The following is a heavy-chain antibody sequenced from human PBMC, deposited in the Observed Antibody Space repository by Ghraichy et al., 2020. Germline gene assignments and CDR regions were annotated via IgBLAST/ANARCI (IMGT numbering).Heavy chain of an antibody. Sequence: SETRSLTCTVSGGSISSYYWSWIRQPPGKGLEWIGYIYYSGSTNYNPSLKSRVTISVDTSKNQFSLKLSSVTAADTAVYYCARQDKDGYPKDWGQGTLVTVSS. CDR2: IYYSGST. V-gene: IGHV4-59*08. J-gene: IGHJ4*02. D-gene: IGHD5-24*01. CDR3: ARQDKDGYPKD. CDR1: GGSISSYY.